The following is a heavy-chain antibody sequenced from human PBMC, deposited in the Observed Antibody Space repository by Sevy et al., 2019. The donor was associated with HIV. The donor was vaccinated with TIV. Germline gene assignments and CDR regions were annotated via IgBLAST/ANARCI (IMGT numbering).Heavy chain of an antibody. V-gene: IGHV3-30*02. J-gene: IGHJ4*02. CDR3: MSDIMTGSVF. Sequence: GGSLRLSCAASGFTFSSYGMHWVRQAPGKGLEWVAFIWYDGSDTYYADSVKGRFNISRDNSKNTLYLQMNSLRTEDTAIYYCMSDIMTGSVFWGQGTLVTDSS. D-gene: IGHD3-9*01. CDR1: GFTFSSYG. CDR2: IWYDGSDT.